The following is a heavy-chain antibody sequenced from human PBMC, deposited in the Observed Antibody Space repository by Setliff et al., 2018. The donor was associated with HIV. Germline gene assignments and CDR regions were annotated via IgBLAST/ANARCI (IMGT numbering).Heavy chain of an antibody. CDR2: ISAYNGDT. CDR1: GYTFTSYG. D-gene: IGHD3-22*01. V-gene: IGHV1-18*01. Sequence: ASVKVSCKASGYTFTSYGIDWVRQAPGQGLEWMGWISAYNGDTNYAQKFQGWVTMTRDTSIITAYMQLDRLGSDDTAVYYCARGPRGYDSSYYFDYWGQGTLVTVSS. J-gene: IGHJ4*02. CDR3: ARGPRGYDSSYYFDY.